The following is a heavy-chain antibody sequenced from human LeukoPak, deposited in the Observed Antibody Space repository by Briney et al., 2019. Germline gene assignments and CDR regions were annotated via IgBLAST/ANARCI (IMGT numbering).Heavy chain of an antibody. Sequence: PGGSLRLSCTASGFTFSTYWMHWVRQAPGRGLVWVSLINTDGSSTKYADSVKGRFTISRGNAKKTLYLQMNSLRAEDTAVYYCARTRMGAFDIWGQGTTVTVSS. CDR3: ARTRMGAFDI. J-gene: IGHJ3*02. CDR1: GFTFSTYW. D-gene: IGHD1-26*01. V-gene: IGHV3-74*03. CDR2: INTDGSST.